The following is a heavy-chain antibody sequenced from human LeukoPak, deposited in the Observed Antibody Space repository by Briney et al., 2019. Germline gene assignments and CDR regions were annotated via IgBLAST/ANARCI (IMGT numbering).Heavy chain of an antibody. Sequence: PSETLSLTCTVSGGSISSYYWSWIRQPAGKGLEWIGRIYTSGSTNYNTSLKSRVTMSVDTSKNQFSLKLSSVTAADTAVYYCAREPLNYDYVWGSYRLHFDYWGQGTLVTVSS. CDR3: AREPLNYDYVWGSYRLHFDY. CDR2: IYTSGST. V-gene: IGHV4-4*07. CDR1: GGSISSYY. J-gene: IGHJ4*02. D-gene: IGHD3-16*02.